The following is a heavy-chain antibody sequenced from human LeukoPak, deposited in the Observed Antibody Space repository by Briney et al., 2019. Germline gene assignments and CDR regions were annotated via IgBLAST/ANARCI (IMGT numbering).Heavy chain of an antibody. J-gene: IGHJ5*02. V-gene: IGHV1-69*13. CDR1: GYTFTSYD. Sequence: ASVKVSCKASGYTFTSYDFNWVRQAPGQGLEWMGGIIPIFGTANYAQKFQGRVTITADESTSTAYMELSSLRSEDTAVYYCARVHHNYYDSSGYYAGGNWFDPWGQGTLVTVSS. D-gene: IGHD3-22*01. CDR3: ARVHHNYYDSSGYYAGGNWFDP. CDR2: IIPIFGTA.